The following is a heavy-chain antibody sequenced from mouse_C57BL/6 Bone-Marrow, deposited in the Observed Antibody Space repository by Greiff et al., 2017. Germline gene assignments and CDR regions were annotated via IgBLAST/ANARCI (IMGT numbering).Heavy chain of an antibody. J-gene: IGHJ1*03. D-gene: IGHD1-1*01. CDR1: GYTFTDYY. CDR3: ARCGYYGSSSYFDV. Sequence: VHVKQSGPVLVKPGASVKMSCKASGYTFTDYYMNWVKQSHGKSLEWIGVINPYNGGTSYNQKFKGKATLTVDKSSSTAYMELNSLTSEDSAVYYCARCGYYGSSSYFDVWGTGTTVTVSS. CDR2: INPYNGGT. V-gene: IGHV1-19*01.